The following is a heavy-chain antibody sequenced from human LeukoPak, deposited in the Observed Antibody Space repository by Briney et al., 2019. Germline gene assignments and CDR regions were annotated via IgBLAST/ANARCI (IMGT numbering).Heavy chain of an antibody. V-gene: IGHV4-31*03. J-gene: IGHJ5*02. CDR3: ARDLVSSGWIDP. D-gene: IGHD6-19*01. CDR2: IYYSGST. Sequence: SETLSPTCTVSGGSISSGGYYWSWIRQHPGKGLEWIGYIYYSGSTYYNPSLKSRVTISADTSKNQFSLKLSSVTAADTAVYYCARDLVSSGWIDPWGQGTLVTVSS. CDR1: GGSISSGGYY.